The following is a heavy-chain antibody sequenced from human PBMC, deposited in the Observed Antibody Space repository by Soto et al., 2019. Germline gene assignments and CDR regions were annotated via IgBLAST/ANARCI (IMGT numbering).Heavy chain of an antibody. V-gene: IGHV3-30-3*01. J-gene: IGHJ4*02. Sequence: PGGSPRLSCAASGFTFSSYAMHWVRQAPGKGLEWVAVISYDGSNKYYADSVKGRFTISRDNSKNTLYLQMNSLRAEDTAVYYCARARRGAVVVTAIFDYWGQGTLVTVSS. CDR1: GFTFSSYA. CDR3: ARARRGAVVVTAIFDY. D-gene: IGHD2-21*02. CDR2: ISYDGSNK.